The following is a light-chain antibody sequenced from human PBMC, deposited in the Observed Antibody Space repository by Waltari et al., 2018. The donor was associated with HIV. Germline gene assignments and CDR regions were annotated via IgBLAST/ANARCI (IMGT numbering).Light chain of an antibody. CDR2: KDI. CDR3: QSADTTAWV. Sequence: SYDLTQPPSVSVSPGQTARITCSGDSLPKEYVQWYQQKPGQAPVLLIYKDIKRPPGIPERFSGSTSGTTVTLTISGVQAEDEADYYCQSADTTAWVFGGGTKLTVL. CDR1: SLPKEY. V-gene: IGLV3-25*03. J-gene: IGLJ3*02.